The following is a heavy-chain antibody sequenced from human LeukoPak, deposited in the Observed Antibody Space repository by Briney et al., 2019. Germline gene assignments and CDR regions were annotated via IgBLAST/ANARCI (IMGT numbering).Heavy chain of an antibody. Sequence: PGGSLRLSCAASGFTFSLYSMHWVRQAPGKGLDYVSAINKNGDTTYYANSVKGRFTISRDNSKNTLYLQMGSLRPEDMAVYYCARDRVSSDYFLDPFDYWGQGTLVTVSS. V-gene: IGHV3-64*01. CDR1: GFTFSLYS. D-gene: IGHD4-17*01. CDR2: INKNGDTT. CDR3: ARDRVSSDYFLDPFDY. J-gene: IGHJ4*02.